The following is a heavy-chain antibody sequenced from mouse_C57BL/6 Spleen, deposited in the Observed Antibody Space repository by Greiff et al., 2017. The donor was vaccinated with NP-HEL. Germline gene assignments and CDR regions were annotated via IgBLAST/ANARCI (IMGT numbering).Heavy chain of an antibody. CDR3: ARISHSNYEKWAY. CDR2: IHPSDSDT. CDR1: GYTFTRYW. J-gene: IGHJ3*01. D-gene: IGHD2-5*01. Sequence: QVQLQQPGAELVKPGASVKVSCKASGYTFTRYWMHWVKQRTGQGLEWIGRIHPSDSDTNYNQKFKGKATLTVDKSSSTAYMQLSSLTSEDSAFYYCARISHSNYEKWAYWGQGTLVTVYA. V-gene: IGHV1-74*01.